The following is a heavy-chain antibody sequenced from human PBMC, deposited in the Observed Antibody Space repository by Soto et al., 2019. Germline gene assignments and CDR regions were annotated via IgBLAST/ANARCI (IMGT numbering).Heavy chain of an antibody. J-gene: IGHJ3*01. CDR2: ISGDGSST. D-gene: IGHD1-7*01. CDR3: ARSLPGTYGAFDL. CDR1: EFTFRSYW. V-gene: IGHV3-74*01. Sequence: EVQLVDSRGGLVQPGGSLRLSCAASEFTFRSYWMHWVRQSPGKGLVWVSRISGDGSSTTYADSVRGRFTISRDNAKNTVYLQMDSLRAEDTAVYYCARSLPGTYGAFDLWGQGTMVTVSS.